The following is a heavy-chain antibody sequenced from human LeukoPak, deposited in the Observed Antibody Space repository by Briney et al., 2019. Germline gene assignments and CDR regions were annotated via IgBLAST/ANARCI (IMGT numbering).Heavy chain of an antibody. Sequence: SETLSLTCTVSGGPISGYFWSWIRQPPGKGLEWIGCIYTNGSTDYSPSLKSRVTISVDKSKNQFSLKLSSVAAADTAMYYCARVVASGGYYRTGPFDSWGQEPWSPSPQ. J-gene: IGHJ4*01. D-gene: IGHD3-22*01. CDR2: IYTNGST. CDR3: ARVVASGGYYRTGPFDS. V-gene: IGHV4-4*09. CDR1: GGPISGYF.